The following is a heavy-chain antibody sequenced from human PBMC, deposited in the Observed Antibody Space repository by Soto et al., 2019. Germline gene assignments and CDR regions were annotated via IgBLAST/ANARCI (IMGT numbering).Heavy chain of an antibody. CDR3: ARGSSSSLDY. D-gene: IGHD6-6*01. Sequence: EVQLVESGGGLVKPGGSLRLSCAASGFTFSSYSMNWVRQAPGKGLEWVSSISSSSSYIYYADSVKGRFTISRDNAKNSLYRQMNSVRAEDTAVYYCARGSSSSLDYWGQGTLVTVSS. CDR2: ISSSSSYI. CDR1: GFTFSSYS. V-gene: IGHV3-21*01. J-gene: IGHJ4*02.